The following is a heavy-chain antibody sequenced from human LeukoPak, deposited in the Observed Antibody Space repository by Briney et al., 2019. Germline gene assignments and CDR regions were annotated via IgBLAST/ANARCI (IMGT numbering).Heavy chain of an antibody. V-gene: IGHV5-51*01. CDR3: AATSLEWLFQAFDY. CDR1: GHDFTTYW. Sequence: GESLKISCRSSGHDFTTYWIAWVRQLPGKGLEWMGIIHPSDSETQYSPSFQGQVTISADNSISTAYLQWNSLKASDTAMYYCAATSLEWLFQAFDYWGQGTLVTVSS. CDR2: IHPSDSET. D-gene: IGHD3-3*01. J-gene: IGHJ4*02.